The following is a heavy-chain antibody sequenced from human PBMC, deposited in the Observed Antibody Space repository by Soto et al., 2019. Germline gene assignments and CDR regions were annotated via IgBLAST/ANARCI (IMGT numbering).Heavy chain of an antibody. V-gene: IGHV3-30*18. CDR1: GFTFSSYG. Sequence: QAGGSLGLSCAASGFTFSSYGMHWVRQAPGKGLEWVAVISYDGSNKYYADSVKGRFTISRDNSKNTLYLQMNSLRAEDTAVYYCAKERTPSYYDFWSGYYTAYYYYGMDVWGXVTTXTVS. J-gene: IGHJ6*02. CDR2: ISYDGSNK. CDR3: AKERTPSYYDFWSGYYTAYYYYGMDV. D-gene: IGHD3-3*01.